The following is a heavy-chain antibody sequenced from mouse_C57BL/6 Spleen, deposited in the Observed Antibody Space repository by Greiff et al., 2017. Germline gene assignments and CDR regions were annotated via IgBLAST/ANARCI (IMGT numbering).Heavy chain of an antibody. D-gene: IGHD1-1*01. CDR2: INPNNGGT. J-gene: IGHJ2*01. Sequence: EVQLQQSGPELVKPGASVKISCKASGYTFTDYYMNWVKQSHGKSLEWIGDINPNNGGTSYNEKFKGKATLTVDKSSSKAYMELRSLTSEDSAVYYCARWYYYGSSWDYWGQGTTPTVSS. CDR3: ARWYYYGSSWDY. V-gene: IGHV1-26*01. CDR1: GYTFTDYY.